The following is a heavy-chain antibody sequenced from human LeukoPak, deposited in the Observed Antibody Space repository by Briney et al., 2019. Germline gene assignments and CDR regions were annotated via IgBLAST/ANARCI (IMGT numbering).Heavy chain of an antibody. V-gene: IGHV4-39*01. J-gene: IGHJ4*02. CDR3: ARQYYDSTGYYYFDY. CDR1: GGSISGSSYY. CDR2: LYYSGSI. D-gene: IGHD3-22*01. Sequence: PSETLSLTCTVSGGSISGSSYYWGWIRQPPGKGLEWIGSLYYSGSIYYNPSLKSRVTMSADTSKNQFPLNLSSMAAADTALYYCARQYYDSTGYYYFDYWDQGTLVTVSS.